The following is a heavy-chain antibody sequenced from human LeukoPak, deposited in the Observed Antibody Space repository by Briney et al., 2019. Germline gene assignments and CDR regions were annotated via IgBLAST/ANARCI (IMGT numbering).Heavy chain of an antibody. Sequence: PSETLSLTCAVYGGSFSGYYWSWIRQPPGKGLEWIGEINLSGSTNYNPSLKSRVTISVDTSKNQFSLKLSSVTAADTAVYYCARGRYSGYDWKNYFDYWGQGTLVTVSS. D-gene: IGHD5-12*01. CDR2: INLSGST. CDR1: GGSFSGYY. V-gene: IGHV4-34*01. CDR3: ARGRYSGYDWKNYFDY. J-gene: IGHJ4*02.